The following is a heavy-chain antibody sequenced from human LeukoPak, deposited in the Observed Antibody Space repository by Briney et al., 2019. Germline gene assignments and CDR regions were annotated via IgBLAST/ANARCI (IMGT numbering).Heavy chain of an antibody. J-gene: IGHJ4*02. CDR1: GFTFSSHW. Sequence: GGSLRLSCAASGFTFSSHWMHWVRQAPGKGLVWVSHIKSDGSGTSYADSVEGRFTISRDNAKNTLYLQMNSLRAEDTAIYYCARALGYWGQETLVTVSS. V-gene: IGHV3-74*01. CDR2: IKSDGSGT. CDR3: ARALGY.